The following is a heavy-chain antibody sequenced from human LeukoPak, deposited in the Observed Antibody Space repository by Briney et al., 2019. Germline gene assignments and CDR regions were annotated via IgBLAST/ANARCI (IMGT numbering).Heavy chain of an antibody. Sequence: GASVKVSCKASGYTFTSYGISWVRQAPGQGLEWMGWISAYNGNTNYARKLQGRVTMTTDTSTSTAYMELRSLRSDDPAVYYCARDLQEAARPWYYYYYYYMDVWGKGTTVTVSS. CDR2: ISAYNGNT. J-gene: IGHJ6*03. CDR3: ARDLQEAARPWYYYYYYYMDV. D-gene: IGHD6-6*01. CDR1: GYTFTSYG. V-gene: IGHV1-18*01.